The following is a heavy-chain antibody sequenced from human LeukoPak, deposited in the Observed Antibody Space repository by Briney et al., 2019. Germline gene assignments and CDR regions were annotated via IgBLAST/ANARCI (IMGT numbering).Heavy chain of an antibody. Sequence: SETLSLTCAVYGGSFSGYYWSWIRQPAGKGLEWIGRIYTSGSTNYNPSLKSRVTISVDTSKNQFSLKLSSVTAADTAVYYCARDQRESGYSSSWTLYYYYYMDVWGKGTTVTISS. CDR2: IYTSGST. D-gene: IGHD6-13*01. CDR1: GGSFSGYY. J-gene: IGHJ6*03. V-gene: IGHV4-4*07. CDR3: ARDQRESGYSSSWTLYYYYYMDV.